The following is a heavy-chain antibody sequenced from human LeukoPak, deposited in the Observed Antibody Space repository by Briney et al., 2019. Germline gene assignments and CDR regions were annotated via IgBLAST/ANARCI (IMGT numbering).Heavy chain of an antibody. CDR1: EFMFSTYW. D-gene: IGHD3-10*01. CDR2: ISSSSSYI. Sequence: GGSLRLSCVASEFMFSTYWMSWVRQAPGKGLEWVSSISSSSSYIYYADSVKGRFTISRDNAKNSLYLQMNSLRAEDTAVYYCARAMSSGSNHDYWGQGTLVTVSS. J-gene: IGHJ4*02. V-gene: IGHV3-21*01. CDR3: ARAMSSGSNHDY.